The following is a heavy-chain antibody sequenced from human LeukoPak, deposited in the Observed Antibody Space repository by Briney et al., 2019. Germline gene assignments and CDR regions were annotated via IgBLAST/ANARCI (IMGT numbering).Heavy chain of an antibody. V-gene: IGHV3-21*01. CDR1: GFTFSSYS. J-gene: IGHJ6*03. Sequence: PGGSLRLSCAASGFTFSSYSMNWVRQAPGKGLEWVSSISSSSSYIYYADSVKGRFTISRDNAKNSLYLQMNSLRAEDTAVYYCARGPVAARPFLYYMDVWGKGTTVTVSS. CDR2: ISSSSSYI. CDR3: ARGPVAARPFLYYMDV. D-gene: IGHD6-6*01.